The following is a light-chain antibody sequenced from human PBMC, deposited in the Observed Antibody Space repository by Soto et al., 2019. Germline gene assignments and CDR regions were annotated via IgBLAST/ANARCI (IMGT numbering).Light chain of an antibody. V-gene: IGKV1-33*01. CDR1: QDITPY. J-gene: IGKJ2*01. CDR2: DVS. Sequence: DIQMTQSPSSLSASVGDRVTITCQASQDITPYLNWYQHKAGKAPNLLIHDVSTLETGVPARFSGRGSGTIFTLTIINLQPEDVATYYCQQYDSRPNTFGQGTKVDIK. CDR3: QQYDSRPNT.